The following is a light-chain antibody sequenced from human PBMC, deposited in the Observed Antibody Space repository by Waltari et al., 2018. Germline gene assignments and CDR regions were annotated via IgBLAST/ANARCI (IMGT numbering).Light chain of an antibody. CDR3: SSYAGSNFVV. CDR2: EVS. Sequence: QSALAQPPSASGSPGQSVTISCPGTLSDVGGYNYLSWYQQHPGKPPKLMIYEVSQRPSGVPDRFSGSKSGNTASLTVSGLQAEDEAAYYCSSYAGSNFVVFGGGTKVTVL. CDR1: LSDVGGYNY. J-gene: IGLJ2*01. V-gene: IGLV2-8*01.